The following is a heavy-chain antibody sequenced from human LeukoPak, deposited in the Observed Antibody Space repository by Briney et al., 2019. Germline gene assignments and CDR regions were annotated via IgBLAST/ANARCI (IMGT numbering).Heavy chain of an antibody. CDR2: VYYGRSP. D-gene: IGHD6-25*01. Sequence: SETLFLTCTVSGDSISRSTYYWAWIRQPPGKGLEWIGSVYYGRSPYFNPSLESRATISVDTSKNHFSLKMSSVTAADTAVYYCARSSGTGTFSYWGQGTLVTVSS. CDR1: GDSISRSTYY. V-gene: IGHV4-39*02. J-gene: IGHJ4*02. CDR3: ARSSGTGTFSY.